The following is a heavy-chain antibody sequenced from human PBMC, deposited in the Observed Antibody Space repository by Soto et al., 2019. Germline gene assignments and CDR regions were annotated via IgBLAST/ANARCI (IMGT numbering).Heavy chain of an antibody. CDR3: ARCGGRCYPDY. CDR1: GFTFSSYT. CDR2: ISSSSSYI. J-gene: IGHJ4*02. Sequence: EVQLVESGGGLVKPGGSLRLSCAASGFTFSSYTMNWVRQAPGKGLEWVSSISSSSSYIYYADSVKGRFTISRDNAKNSLYLQTNSLRDEDTAVYYCARCGGRCYPDYWGQGTLVTVSS. D-gene: IGHD2-15*01. V-gene: IGHV3-21*01.